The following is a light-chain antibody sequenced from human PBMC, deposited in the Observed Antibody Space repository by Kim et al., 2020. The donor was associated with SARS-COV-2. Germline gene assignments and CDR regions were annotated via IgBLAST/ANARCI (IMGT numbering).Light chain of an antibody. V-gene: IGKV4-1*01. CDR3: QQYYSIPWT. CDR1: QSVLYDYNNRNS. Sequence: DIVITKSPDSLTVSLGERATINCKSSQSVLYDYNNRNSLAWYQQKPGQPPKLVIYWASTRQSGVPDRFSGSESGTDFTLTISTLQAEDVAVYYCQQYYSIPWTFGQGTKGDIK. J-gene: IGKJ1*01. CDR2: WAS.